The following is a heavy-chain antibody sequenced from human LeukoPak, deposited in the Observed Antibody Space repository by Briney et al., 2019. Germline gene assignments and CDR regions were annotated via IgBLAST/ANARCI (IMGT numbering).Heavy chain of an antibody. D-gene: IGHD1-26*01. J-gene: IGHJ4*02. Sequence: GGSLRLSYAASGFTFSDAWMSWVRQAPGKGLEWVGRIKSKTDGGTTDYAAPVKGRFTISRDDSKNTLYLQMNSLKTEDTAVYYCTTRGGSFSIFDYWGQGTLVTVSS. V-gene: IGHV3-15*01. CDR3: TTRGGSFSIFDY. CDR2: IKSKTDGGTT. CDR1: GFTFSDAW.